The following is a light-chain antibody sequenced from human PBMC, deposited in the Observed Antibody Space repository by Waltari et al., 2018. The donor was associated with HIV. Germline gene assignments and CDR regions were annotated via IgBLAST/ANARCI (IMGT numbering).Light chain of an antibody. Sequence: QSGLAQPASVSGSLGQTIAIFCTGSTADIAGEPPVSWYQQYTGKPPKLLIYDVNQRPSGISDRFSGSRSGNTASLTISGLLTDDESEYFCSSYSTTTGHVVFGGGTKVTVL. J-gene: IGLJ3*02. CDR1: TADIAGEPP. V-gene: IGLV2-14*03. CDR3: SSYSTTTGHVV. CDR2: DVN.